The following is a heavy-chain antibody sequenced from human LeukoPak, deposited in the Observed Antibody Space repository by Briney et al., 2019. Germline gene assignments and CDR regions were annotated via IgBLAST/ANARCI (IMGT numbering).Heavy chain of an antibody. V-gene: IGHV3-30*02. Sequence: PGGSLRLSCAASGFTFSNYGMHWVRQAPGKGLEWVAFVRYDGNNKYYADSVKGRFAISRDNSKNTLYLHMNSLRAEDTAVYYCARDRVDIVAPRFDYWGQGTLVTVFS. CDR3: ARDRVDIVAPRFDY. J-gene: IGHJ4*02. D-gene: IGHD5-12*01. CDR2: VRYDGNNK. CDR1: GFTFSNYG.